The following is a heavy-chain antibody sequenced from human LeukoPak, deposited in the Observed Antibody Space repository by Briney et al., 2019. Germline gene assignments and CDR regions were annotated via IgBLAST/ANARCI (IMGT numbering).Heavy chain of an antibody. CDR1: GYTFTSYY. CDR2: INPSGGST. Sequence: GASVRVSCKASGYTFTSYYMHWVRQAPGQGLEWMGIINPSGGSTSYAQKFQGRVTMTRDRSTSTVYMELSSLRFEDTAVYYCASARPLVVVAATLRYYYYGMDVWGQGTTVTVSS. D-gene: IGHD2-15*01. V-gene: IGHV1-46*01. CDR3: ASARPLVVVAATLRYYYYGMDV. J-gene: IGHJ6*02.